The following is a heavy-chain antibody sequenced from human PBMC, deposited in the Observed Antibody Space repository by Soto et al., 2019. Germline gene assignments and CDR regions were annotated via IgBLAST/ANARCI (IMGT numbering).Heavy chain of an antibody. CDR1: GFAFSSYA. D-gene: IGHD2-21*01. CDR2: ISGSGGST. J-gene: IGHJ6*03. Sequence: PGGSLRLSCAASGFAFSSYAMSWVRQAPGKGLEWVSAISGSGGSTYYADSVKGRFTISRDNSKNTLYLQMNSLRAEDTAVYYCAKDDFDFHYMDVWGKGTTVTVSS. CDR3: AKDDFDFHYMDV. V-gene: IGHV3-23*01.